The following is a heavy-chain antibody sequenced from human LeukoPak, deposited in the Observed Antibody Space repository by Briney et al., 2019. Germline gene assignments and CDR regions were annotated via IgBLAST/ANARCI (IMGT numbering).Heavy chain of an antibody. J-gene: IGHJ4*02. Sequence: GGSLRLSCAASGYTVSSNYMSWVRQAPGKGLEWVSVIYSGGSTYYADSVKGRFTISRDNSKNTLYLQMNSLRAEDTAVYYCARGVGSGSRLRAGDYWGQGTLVTVSS. CDR3: ARGVGSGSRLRAGDY. V-gene: IGHV3-53*01. D-gene: IGHD1-26*01. CDR1: GYTVSSNY. CDR2: IYSGGST.